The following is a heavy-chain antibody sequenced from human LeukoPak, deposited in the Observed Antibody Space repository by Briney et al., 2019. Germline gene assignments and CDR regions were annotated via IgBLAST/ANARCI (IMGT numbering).Heavy chain of an antibody. CDR3: ARHAATVTRSRHFDY. J-gene: IGHJ4*02. CDR2: IHYSGST. D-gene: IGHD4-11*01. V-gene: IGHV4-59*08. Sequence: SETLSLTCTVSGGSISGFYWSWLRQPPGKGLEWIGYIHYSGSTNYNPSLKSRVTISVDTSKNQFSLKLSSVTAADTAVYYCARHAATVTRSRHFDYWGQGTLVTVSS. CDR1: GGSISGFY.